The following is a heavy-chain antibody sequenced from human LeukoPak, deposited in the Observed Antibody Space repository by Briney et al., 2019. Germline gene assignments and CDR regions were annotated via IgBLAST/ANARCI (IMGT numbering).Heavy chain of an antibody. D-gene: IGHD6-19*01. Sequence: KSSETLSLTCTVSGGSISSSSYYWGWIRQPPGKGLEWIGSIYYSGSTYYNPSLKSRVTISVDTSKNQFSLKLSSVTAADTAVYYCARHPSSGWCNYWGQGTLVTVSS. CDR2: IYYSGST. V-gene: IGHV4-39*01. CDR1: GGSISSSSYY. J-gene: IGHJ4*02. CDR3: ARHPSSGWCNY.